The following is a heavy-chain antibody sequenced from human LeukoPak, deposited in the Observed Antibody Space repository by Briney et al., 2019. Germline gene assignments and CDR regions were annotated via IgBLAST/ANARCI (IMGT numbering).Heavy chain of an antibody. D-gene: IGHD6-13*01. V-gene: IGHV3-23*01. CDR3: ARGAADAFDI. CDR1: GFSFSRYS. CDR2: ISGSGGST. J-gene: IGHJ3*02. Sequence: GGSLRLSCAASGFSFSRYSMDWVRQAPEKGLEWVSAISGSGGSTYYADSVKGRFTISRDNSKNTLYLQMNSLRAEDTAVYYCARGAADAFDIWGQGTMVTVSS.